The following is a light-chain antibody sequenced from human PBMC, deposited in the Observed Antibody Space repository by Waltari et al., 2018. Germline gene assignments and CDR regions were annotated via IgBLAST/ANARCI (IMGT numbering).Light chain of an antibody. Sequence: QSVLTQPPSMSAAPGQKVTISCSGGSSNIGNNYVSWYQQLPGTAPKLLIYDNKKLPAGIPDRFSGSSYDTSATLGITGLQTGDEADYYCATWDSSLNTGVFGGGTKLTVL. CDR1: SSNIGNNY. V-gene: IGLV1-51*01. CDR3: ATWDSSLNTGV. CDR2: DNK. J-gene: IGLJ3*02.